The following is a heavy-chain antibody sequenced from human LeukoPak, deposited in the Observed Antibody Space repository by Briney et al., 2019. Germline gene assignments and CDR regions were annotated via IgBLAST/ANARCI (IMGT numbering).Heavy chain of an antibody. Sequence: GGSLRLSCEASGFTFSSYGMTWVRQALGKGLEWVSYISSSETTKYYADSVKGRFTISRDNAKNSLYLQMDSLRAEDRAVYYCARDRVGANTWGYFDYWGQGTPVTVSS. CDR2: ISSSETTK. CDR3: ARDRVGANTWGYFDY. CDR1: GFTFSSYG. J-gene: IGHJ4*02. V-gene: IGHV3-48*03. D-gene: IGHD1-26*01.